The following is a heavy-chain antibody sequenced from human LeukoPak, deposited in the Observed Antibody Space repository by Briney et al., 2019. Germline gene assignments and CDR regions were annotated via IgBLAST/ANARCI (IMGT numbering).Heavy chain of an antibody. Sequence: PGGSLRLSCAASGFTFSIHAMSWVRQAPGKGLEWVSSISSSSSYIYYADSVKGRFTISRDNAKNSLYLQMNSLRAEDTAVYYCATNGGKGWYFDYWGQGTLVTVSS. D-gene: IGHD4-23*01. CDR2: ISSSSSYI. V-gene: IGHV3-21*01. CDR3: ATNGGKGWYFDY. CDR1: GFTFSIHA. J-gene: IGHJ4*02.